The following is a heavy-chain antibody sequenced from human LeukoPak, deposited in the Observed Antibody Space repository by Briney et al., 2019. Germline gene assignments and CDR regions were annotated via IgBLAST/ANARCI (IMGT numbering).Heavy chain of an antibody. V-gene: IGHV3-30*04. CDR2: ISYDGSNK. D-gene: IGHD2-2*01. J-gene: IGHJ6*03. CDR1: GFTFSNYA. CDR3: ARAYCSTTSCYPYYYYMDV. Sequence: GRSLRLSCAASGFTFSNYAMHWVRQAPGKGLEWVAVISYDGSNKYYADSVKGRFTISRDNSKNTLYLQMDSLRTDDTAVYYCARAYCSTTSCYPYYYYMDVWGKGATVTISS.